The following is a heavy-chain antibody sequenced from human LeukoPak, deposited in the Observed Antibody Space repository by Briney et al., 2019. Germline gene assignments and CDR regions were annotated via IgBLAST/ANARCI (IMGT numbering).Heavy chain of an antibody. J-gene: IGHJ4*02. CDR1: GFTFSSYA. CDR2: ISGSGGST. D-gene: IGHD2-15*01. V-gene: IGHV3-23*01. Sequence: PGGSLRLSCAASGFTFSSYAMNWVRQAPGKGLEWVSAISGSGGSTYYADSVKGRFTISRDNSKSTLYLQMNSLRAEDTAVYYCAKDLQLVVVAVLFDYWGQGTLVTVSS. CDR3: AKDLQLVVVAVLFDY.